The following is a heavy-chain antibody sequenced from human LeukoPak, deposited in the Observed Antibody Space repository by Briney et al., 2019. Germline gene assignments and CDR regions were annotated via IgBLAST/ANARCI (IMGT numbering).Heavy chain of an antibody. Sequence: PGGSLRLSCAASGFTFSDYYMSWIRQAPGKGLEWVSYISSSGGSTYYADSVKGRFTISRDNSKNTLYLQMNSLRAEDTAVYYCAKDLMTSSYYFDYWGQGTLVTVSS. D-gene: IGHD2-8*01. CDR1: GFTFSDYY. V-gene: IGHV3-11*01. CDR2: ISSSGGST. CDR3: AKDLMTSSYYFDY. J-gene: IGHJ4*02.